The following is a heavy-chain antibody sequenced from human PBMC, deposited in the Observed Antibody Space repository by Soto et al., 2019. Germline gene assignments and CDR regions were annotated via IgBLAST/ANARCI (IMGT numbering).Heavy chain of an antibody. V-gene: IGHV1-2*02. CDR2: INPNSDDT. CDR1: GYTFNSYY. CDR3: VRVGLNSNYDFDY. D-gene: IGHD4-4*01. J-gene: IGHJ4*02. Sequence: QVQLVQSGAEVKKPGASVKVSCKASGYTFNSYYIHWVRQAPGQGLEWMGWINPNSDDTGYPQSFQDRVTMTRDMSITTVYMELTRLRSDDTAVYYCVRVGLNSNYDFDYWGQGTLITVSS.